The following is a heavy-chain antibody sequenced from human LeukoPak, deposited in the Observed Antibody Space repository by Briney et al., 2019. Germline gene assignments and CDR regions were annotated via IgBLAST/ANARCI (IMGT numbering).Heavy chain of an antibody. V-gene: IGHV3-23*01. CDR1: GFTFSSFA. J-gene: IGHJ4*02. Sequence: GGSLRLSCAASGFTFSSFAMSWVRQAPGKGLEWVSAITGSADTIYYADSVKGRFTISRDNSKNTLYLQMSSLRAEDTALYYCVREXHYVSGSRRGYYFDYWGQGSLVTVSA. D-gene: IGHD3-10*01. CDR3: VREXHYVSGSRRGYYFDY. CDR2: ITGSADTI.